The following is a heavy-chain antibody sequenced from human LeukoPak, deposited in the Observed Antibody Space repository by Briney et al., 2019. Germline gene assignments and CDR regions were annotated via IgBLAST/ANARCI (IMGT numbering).Heavy chain of an antibody. CDR3: TRDRTGMRRLKGDY. J-gene: IGHJ4*02. V-gene: IGHV3-7*01. CDR2: IRQDGGER. CDR1: GFTFGIYW. Sequence: PGGSLGLSCTASGFTFGIYWMSWVRQAPGKGLEWVANIRQDGGERYYADSVKGRFTISRDNTWNSLYLLMSGLRVEDTAIYYCTRDRTGMRRLKGDYWGQGTLVTVSS.